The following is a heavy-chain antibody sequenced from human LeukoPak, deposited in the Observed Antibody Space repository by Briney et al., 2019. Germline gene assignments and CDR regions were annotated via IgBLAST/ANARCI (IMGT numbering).Heavy chain of an antibody. CDR3: AREGVNTAMVFDS. V-gene: IGHV4-34*01. Sequence: KSSETLSLTCAVSGGSFSGYYWAWIRQPPGKGLEWLGEINHSGSTNSNPSLKSRITVSLDTSKNQCSLKLTSVTAADTALYSCAREGVNTAMVFDSWGQGTRVTVSS. D-gene: IGHD5-18*01. CDR1: GGSFSGYY. CDR2: INHSGST. J-gene: IGHJ4*02.